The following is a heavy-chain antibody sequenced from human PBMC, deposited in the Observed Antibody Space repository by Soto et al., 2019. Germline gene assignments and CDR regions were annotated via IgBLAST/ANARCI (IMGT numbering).Heavy chain of an antibody. CDR3: ARDRYGDPLWGQDDFDY. J-gene: IGHJ4*02. V-gene: IGHV3-23*01. D-gene: IGHD4-17*01. CDR1: GFTFSIHE. CDR2: ISDSGNTT. Sequence: PGGSLRLSCVGSGFTFSIHEMNLVRQDPGKGLEWVSYISDSGNTTYSADSVKGRFTISRDNSKNTLYLQMHSLRAEDTAVYYCARDRYGDPLWGQDDFDYWGQGTLVTVSS.